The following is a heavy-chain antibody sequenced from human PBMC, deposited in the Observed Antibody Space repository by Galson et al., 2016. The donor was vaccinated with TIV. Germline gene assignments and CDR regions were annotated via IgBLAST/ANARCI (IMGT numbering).Heavy chain of an antibody. CDR1: GGTFTSFA. D-gene: IGHD3-3*01. V-gene: IGHV1-69*13. CDR3: ARGGWSGDPGDYHYYYMDV. CDR2: TVPMFGIV. J-gene: IGHJ6*03. Sequence: SVKVSCKASGGTFTSFAISWVRQSRGQGLEWMGGTVPMFGIVTYAQKFQGKITLTADASTSTADMELRSLRSDDTAVYYCARGGWSGDPGDYHYYYMDVWGKGTTVIVSS.